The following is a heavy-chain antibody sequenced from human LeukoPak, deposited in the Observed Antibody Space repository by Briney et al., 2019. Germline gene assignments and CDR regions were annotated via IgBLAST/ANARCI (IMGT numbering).Heavy chain of an antibody. Sequence: SGGSLRLSCAASGFTVSSNYMSWVRQAPGKGLEWVSVIYSGGSTYYADSVKGRFTISRHNSKNTLYLQMNSLRAEDTAVYYCSFFKQKTAYDILTGSTPPYYFDYWGQGTLVTVSS. V-gene: IGHV3-53*01. CDR1: GFTVSSNY. J-gene: IGHJ4*02. CDR3: SFFKQKTAYDILTGSTPPYYFDY. CDR2: IYSGGST. D-gene: IGHD3-9*01.